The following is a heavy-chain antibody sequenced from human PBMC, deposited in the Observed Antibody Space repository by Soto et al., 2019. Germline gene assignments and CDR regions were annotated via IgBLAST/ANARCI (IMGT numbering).Heavy chain of an antibody. J-gene: IGHJ3*02. CDR1: GGSFSGYY. D-gene: IGHD3-22*01. V-gene: IGHV4-34*01. Sequence: SETLSLTCAVYGGSFSGYYWSWIRQPPGKGLEWIGEINHSGSTNYNPSLKSRVTISVDTSKNQFSLKLSSVTAADTAVYYCARVFYYYDSSVSRAFDIWGQGTMVTVPS. CDR3: ARVFYYYDSSVSRAFDI. CDR2: INHSGST.